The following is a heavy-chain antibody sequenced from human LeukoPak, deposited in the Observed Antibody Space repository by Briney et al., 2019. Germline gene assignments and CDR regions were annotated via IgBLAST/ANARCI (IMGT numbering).Heavy chain of an antibody. J-gene: IGHJ4*02. CDR1: GFTFSSYS. CDR3: ASWSSGWTDLDY. D-gene: IGHD6-19*01. V-gene: IGHV3-21*01. Sequence: PGGSLRLSCAASGFTFSSYSMNWVRQAPGKGLEWVSSISSSSSYIYYADSVKGRFTISRDNAKNSLYLQMNSLRAEDTAAYYCASWSSGWTDLDYWGQGTLITVSS. CDR2: ISSSSSYI.